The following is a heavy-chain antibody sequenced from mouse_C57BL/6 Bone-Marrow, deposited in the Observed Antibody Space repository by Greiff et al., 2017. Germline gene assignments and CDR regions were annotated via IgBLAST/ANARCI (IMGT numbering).Heavy chain of an antibody. V-gene: IGHV1-9*01. J-gene: IGHJ4*01. Sequence: LQESGAELMKPGASVKLSCKATGYTFTGYWIAWVKQRPGHGLEWIGEILPGSGSTNYNEKFKGQATFTADTSSNTDNMQLSCLTTEDSAIXYGSGRAIDYWGQGTSVTVSS. CDR2: ILPGSGST. D-gene: IGHD3-2*02. CDR1: GYTFTGYW. CDR3: SGRAIDY.